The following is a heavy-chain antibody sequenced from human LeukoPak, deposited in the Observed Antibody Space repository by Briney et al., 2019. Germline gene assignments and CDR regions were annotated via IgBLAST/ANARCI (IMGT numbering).Heavy chain of an antibody. D-gene: IGHD6-25*01. V-gene: IGHV3-23*01. CDR2: ITRSGDSA. Sequence: GGSLRLSCAASGFTFSSYAMSWVRQAPGKGLEWVSAITRSGDSAYYVDSVKGRFTISRDNSKNTLYLQMNSLRAEDTAVYYCANYEGSYNSAKFDPWGQGTLVSVSS. CDR1: GFTFSSYA. CDR3: ANYEGSYNSAKFDP. J-gene: IGHJ5*02.